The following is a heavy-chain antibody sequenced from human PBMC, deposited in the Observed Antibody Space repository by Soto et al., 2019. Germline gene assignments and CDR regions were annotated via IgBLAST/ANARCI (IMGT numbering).Heavy chain of an antibody. J-gene: IGHJ6*02. V-gene: IGHV4-61*01. D-gene: IGHD5-12*01. Sequence: PSETLSLTCIVSGASVTTPTYYWTWIRQPPGQGLEWIGYISNSGSTNYNPSLKSRITISADTSKNQFSLKLSSVTAADTAVYYCAGRWGSGYDYVWGQGTTVTVSS. CDR1: GASVTTPTYY. CDR2: ISNSGST. CDR3: AGRWGSGYDYV.